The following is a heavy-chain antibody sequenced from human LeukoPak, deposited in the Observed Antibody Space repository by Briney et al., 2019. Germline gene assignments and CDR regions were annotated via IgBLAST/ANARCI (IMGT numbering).Heavy chain of an antibody. D-gene: IGHD3-10*02. CDR3: AELGITMIGGV. CDR2: ISGSGGST. Sequence: GGSLRLSCAASGFTFSGYGMSWVRQAPGKGLKWVSAISGSGGSTYYADSVKGRITISRDNAKNSLYLQMNSLRAEDTAVYYCAELGITMIGGVWGKGTTVTISS. V-gene: IGHV3-23*01. J-gene: IGHJ6*04. CDR1: GFTFSGYG.